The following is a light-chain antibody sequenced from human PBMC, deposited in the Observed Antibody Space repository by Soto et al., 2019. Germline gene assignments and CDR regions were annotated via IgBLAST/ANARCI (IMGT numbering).Light chain of an antibody. CDR3: QQYGSSPRT. J-gene: IGKJ1*01. CDR2: GAS. CDR1: QSVSSN. V-gene: IGKV3-15*01. Sequence: EIVMTQSPATLSVSPVERATLSCRASQSVSSNLAWYQQKPGQAPRLLIYGASTRATGIPARFSGSGSGTDFTLTISRLEPEDFAVNYCQQYGSSPRTFGQGTKVDIK.